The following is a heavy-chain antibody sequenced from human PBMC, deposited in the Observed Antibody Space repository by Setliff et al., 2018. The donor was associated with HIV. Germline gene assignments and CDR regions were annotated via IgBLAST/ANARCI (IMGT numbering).Heavy chain of an antibody. J-gene: IGHJ3*01. V-gene: IGHV1-2*06. CDR2: ISPDNGAA. CDR3: ALPRVFDSFHV. Sequence: RASVKVSCKATEFIIIANKMNWVRQAPGQGLEWIGRISPDNGAAEYAPQFQGRVIMTVDTSISTAYLEILRLTSDDAAVYYCALPRVFDSFHVWGQGTLVNVSS. CDR1: EFIIIANK.